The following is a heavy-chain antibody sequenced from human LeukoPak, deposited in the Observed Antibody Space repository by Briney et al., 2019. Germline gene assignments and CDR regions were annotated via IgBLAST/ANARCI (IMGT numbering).Heavy chain of an antibody. CDR1: GGSISSYY. Sequence: SETLSLTCTVSGGSISSYYWSWIRQPPGKGLEWIGYIYYSGSTNYNPSLKSRVTISVDKSKNQFSLKLSSVTAADTAVYYCARERGYTISWIDYWGQGTLVTVSS. J-gene: IGHJ4*02. V-gene: IGHV4-59*12. CDR2: IYYSGST. D-gene: IGHD6-13*01. CDR3: ARERGYTISWIDY.